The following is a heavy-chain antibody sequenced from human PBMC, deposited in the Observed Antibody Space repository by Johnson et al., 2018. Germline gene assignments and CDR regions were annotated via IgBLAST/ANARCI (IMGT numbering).Heavy chain of an antibody. Sequence: VQLVESGGGLVRXGGSLRLXCASSGFDFSNYWMSWVRHTPGKGLAWVASINEAGSEKYYVDSGSGRFTISRDNAKNSLFLQMNSLTADDTAFYYCARERAIYQPWGQGTLVTVSS. V-gene: IGHV3-7*01. CDR1: GFDFSNYW. D-gene: IGHD1-14*01. CDR2: INEAGSEK. CDR3: ARERAIYQP. J-gene: IGHJ4*02.